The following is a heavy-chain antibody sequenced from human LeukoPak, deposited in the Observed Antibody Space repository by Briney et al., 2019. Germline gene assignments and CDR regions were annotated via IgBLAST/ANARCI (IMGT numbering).Heavy chain of an antibody. CDR1: GFTFSSYG. J-gene: IGHJ4*02. D-gene: IGHD3-22*01. Sequence: GGSLRLSCAASGFTFSSYGMHWVRQAPGKGLEWVAVISYDGSNKYYADSVKGRFTISRDHSKNTLYLQMNSLRAEDTAVYYCAKEIHLGDCYYYDSSGYYPDYWGQGTLVTVSS. CDR2: ISYDGSNK. CDR3: AKEIHLGDCYYYDSSGYYPDY. V-gene: IGHV3-30*18.